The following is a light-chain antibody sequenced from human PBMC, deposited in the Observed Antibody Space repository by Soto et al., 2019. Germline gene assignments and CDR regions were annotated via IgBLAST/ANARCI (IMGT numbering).Light chain of an antibody. V-gene: IGLV1-40*01. CDR2: GNS. CDR3: QSYDSSLSGWV. J-gene: IGLJ3*02. Sequence: QSVLPQPPSVSGAPGQRGTISCTGSSSNIGAGYDVHWYQQLPGTAPKLLIQGNSNRPSGVPDRFSGSKSGTSASLAITGLQAEDEADYYCQSYDSSLSGWVFGGGTKLTVL. CDR1: SSNIGAGYD.